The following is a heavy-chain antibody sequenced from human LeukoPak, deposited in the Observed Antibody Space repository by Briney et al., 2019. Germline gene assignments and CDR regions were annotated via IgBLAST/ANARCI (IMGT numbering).Heavy chain of an antibody. CDR3: ARDLEAVVVVPAAYTPFDP. V-gene: IGHV1-69*04. D-gene: IGHD2-2*01. CDR1: GGTFSSYT. J-gene: IGHJ5*02. Sequence: SVKVSCKASGGTFSSYTISWVRQAPGQGLEWMGRIIPILGIANYAQKFQGRVTITADKSTSTAYMELSSLRAEDTAVYYCARDLEAVVVVPAAYTPFDPWGQGTLVTVSS. CDR2: IIPILGIA.